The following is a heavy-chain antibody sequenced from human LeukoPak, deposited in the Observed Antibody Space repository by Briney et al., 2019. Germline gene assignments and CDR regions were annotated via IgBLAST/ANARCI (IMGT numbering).Heavy chain of an antibody. CDR1: GFSFSNYG. V-gene: IGHV3-30*02. CDR3: AKGARWELLVGYYYYMDV. J-gene: IGHJ6*03. CDR2: IRYDGRNQ. D-gene: IGHD2-15*01. Sequence: GGSLRLSCAASGFSFSNYGMHWVRQAPGKGLERVAFIRYDGRNQYFAASVQGRFTLSRDNSKNTLYLQMNSLRPEDTAVYYCAKGARWELLVGYYYYMDVWGKGTTVAISS.